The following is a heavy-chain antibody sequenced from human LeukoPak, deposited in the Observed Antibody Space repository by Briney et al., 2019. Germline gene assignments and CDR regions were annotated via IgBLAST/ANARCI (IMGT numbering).Heavy chain of an antibody. D-gene: IGHD3-10*01. CDR1: GGTFSSYA. Sequence: SVKVSCKASGGTFSSYAISWVRQAPGQGLEWMGGIIPIFGTANYAQKFQGRVTMTRDMSTSTVYMELSSLRSEDTAVYYCARGFTMVRGAPLGYWGQGTLVTVSS. V-gene: IGHV1-69*05. J-gene: IGHJ4*02. CDR3: ARGFTMVRGAPLGY. CDR2: IIPIFGTA.